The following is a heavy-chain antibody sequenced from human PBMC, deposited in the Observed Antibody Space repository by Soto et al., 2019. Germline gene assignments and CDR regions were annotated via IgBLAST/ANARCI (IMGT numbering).Heavy chain of an antibody. J-gene: IGHJ6*03. CDR2: LWFDGSNE. Sequence: GGSLRLSCAASGFTFSNFVMHWVRQAPGKGLEWVAVLWFDGSNEYYADSVKGRFSISRDNSKNTLYLQMNSLRAEDTAVYYCARDPFEYSWEAYPYYYMDVWGKGTTVTVSS. D-gene: IGHD1-26*01. CDR3: ARDPFEYSWEAYPYYYMDV. CDR1: GFTFSNFV. V-gene: IGHV3-33*01.